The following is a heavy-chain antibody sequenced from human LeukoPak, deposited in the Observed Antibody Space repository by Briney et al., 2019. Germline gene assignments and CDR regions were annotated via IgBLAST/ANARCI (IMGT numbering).Heavy chain of an antibody. CDR2: IIPIFGTA. J-gene: IGHJ6*02. CDR1: GGTFSSYA. V-gene: IGHV1-69*05. D-gene: IGHD2-15*01. CDR3: GRGPKAGGPHHDMDV. Sequence: ASVKVSCKASGGTFSSYAISWVRQAPGQGLEWMGGIIPIFGTANYAQKFQGRATMTTDTSTSTAYMELRSLSSDDTAVYYCGRGPKAGGPHHDMDVWGRGTTVTVSS.